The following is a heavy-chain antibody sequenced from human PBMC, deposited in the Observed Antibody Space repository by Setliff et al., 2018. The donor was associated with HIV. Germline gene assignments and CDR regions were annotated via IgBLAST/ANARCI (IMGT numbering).Heavy chain of an antibody. Sequence: VKVSCKASGYTFTGYYVHWVRQAPGQGLEWMGRIIPNSGGTNYAQKFQGRVSMTRDTSISTAYMELSRLRSDDTAVYYCARDDGFDIWGQGTMVTVSS. CDR3: ARDDGFDI. CDR2: IIPNSGGT. CDR1: GYTFTGYY. V-gene: IGHV1-2*06. J-gene: IGHJ3*02.